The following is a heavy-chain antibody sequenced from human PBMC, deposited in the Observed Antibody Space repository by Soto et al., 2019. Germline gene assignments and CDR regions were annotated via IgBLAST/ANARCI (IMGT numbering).Heavy chain of an antibody. D-gene: IGHD5-12*01. CDR2: ISGHNGVT. J-gene: IGHJ4*02. CDR3: ALDQGGYGIFDD. Sequence: QVQLVQSGPEVKEPEASVKVSCKTSGYTFTSSGISGVRQAPGQGLEWMGWISGHNGVTNFERNFQDRVTFTIDSSPTTAYMEVGSLSLAETAISYCALDQGGYGIFDDWGQGTLVTSSS. V-gene: IGHV1-18*04. CDR1: GYTFTSSG.